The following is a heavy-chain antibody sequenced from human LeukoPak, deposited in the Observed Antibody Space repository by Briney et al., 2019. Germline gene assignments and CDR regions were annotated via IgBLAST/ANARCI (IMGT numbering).Heavy chain of an antibody. V-gene: IGHV3-7*01. CDR2: IKQDGSEK. D-gene: IGHD5-18*01. J-gene: IGHJ6*03. Sequence: GGSLRLSCAASGFTFSSYWMSWVRQAPGKGLEWVVNIKQDGSEKYYVDSVKGRFTISRDNAKNSLYLQMNSLRAEDTAVYYCARSGYSYGYRHYYYHMDVWGKGTTVTISS. CDR3: ARSGYSYGYRHYYYHMDV. CDR1: GFTFSSYW.